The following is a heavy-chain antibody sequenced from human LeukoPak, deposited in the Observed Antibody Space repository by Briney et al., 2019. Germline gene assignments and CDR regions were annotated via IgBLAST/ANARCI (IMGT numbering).Heavy chain of an antibody. CDR2: ISSSGSGI. D-gene: IGHD3-3*01. J-gene: IGHJ6*02. CDR3: AKGKGGNYDFWSGYPRTGMDV. Sequence: GGSLRLSCAASRFTFSTYSMNWVRQAPGKGLEWVSYISSSGSGIYYADSVKGRFTISRDNSKNTLYLQMNSLRAEDTAVYYCAKGKGGNYDFWSGYPRTGMDVWGQGTTVTVSS. CDR1: RFTFSTYS. V-gene: IGHV3-48*01.